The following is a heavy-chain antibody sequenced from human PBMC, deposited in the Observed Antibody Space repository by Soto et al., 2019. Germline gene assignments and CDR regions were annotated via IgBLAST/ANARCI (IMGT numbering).Heavy chain of an antibody. J-gene: IGHJ5*01. D-gene: IGHD5-18*01. V-gene: IGHV1-69*06. CDR2: IIPIFGTA. Sequence: ASVKFYCKSSGGTLSTYAMNWVRQAPGQGLEWMGRIIPIFGTAKYAQNFQGRVTITADKSTSTASMELSSLRSEDTAVYYCAREMGYVDTSMITGFPNWFDSWGQGTLVTVSS. CDR1: GGTLSTYA. CDR3: AREMGYVDTSMITGFPNWFDS.